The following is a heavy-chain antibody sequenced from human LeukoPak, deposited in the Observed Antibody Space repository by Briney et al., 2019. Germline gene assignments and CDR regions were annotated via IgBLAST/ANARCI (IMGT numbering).Heavy chain of an antibody. J-gene: IGHJ4*02. V-gene: IGHV3-30*02. Sequence: GGSLRLSCAASGFTFSSYGMHWVRQAPGKGLEWVAFIRYDGSNKYYADSVKGRFTISRDNSKNTLYLQMNSLGADDTAVYYCAKEVDEYFYDNTGYLDYWGQGTLVTVSS. CDR3: AKEVDEYFYDNTGYLDY. CDR2: IRYDGSNK. D-gene: IGHD3-22*01. CDR1: GFTFSSYG.